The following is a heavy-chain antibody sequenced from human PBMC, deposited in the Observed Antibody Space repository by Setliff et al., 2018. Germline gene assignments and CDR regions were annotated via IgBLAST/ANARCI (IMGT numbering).Heavy chain of an antibody. J-gene: IGHJ4*02. CDR2: ISAYNGNT. V-gene: IGHV1-18*01. CDR1: GYTFSSYG. Sequence: ASVKVSCKASGYTFSSYGISWVRQAPGQGLEWMGWISAYNGNTNYAQKFQGRVTMTTDTSTSTGYMELRSLRPDDTAVYFCTRPRGPRVVLAADFDFWGQGTLVTV. CDR3: TRPRGPRVVLAADFDF. D-gene: IGHD3-16*01.